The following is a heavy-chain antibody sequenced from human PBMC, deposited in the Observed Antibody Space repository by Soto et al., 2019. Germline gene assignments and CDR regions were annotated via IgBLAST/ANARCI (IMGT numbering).Heavy chain of an antibody. CDR3: TTTSIGLYFDP. Sequence: QLLESGGGLVKPGGSLRLSCTASGFSFSNAWMSWVRQAPGKGLEWVGRIKTKTNGATTDYAAPVQGRFSISRDDSKNTLFLQMDSLQTEDTAVYYCTTTSIGLYFDPWGQGTLVTVSS. V-gene: IGHV3-15*01. CDR2: IKTKTNGATT. J-gene: IGHJ4*02. D-gene: IGHD3-3*01. CDR1: GFSFSNAW.